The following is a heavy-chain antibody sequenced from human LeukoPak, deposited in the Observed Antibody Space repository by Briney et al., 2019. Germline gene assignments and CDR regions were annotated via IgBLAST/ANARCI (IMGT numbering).Heavy chain of an antibody. Sequence: PSETLSLTCTVSGGSISSGGYYWSWIRQHPGKGLEWIGYIYYSGSTYYNPSLKSRVTISVDTPKNQFSLKLSSVTAADTAVYYCARAPLNYGVGPVWFDPWGQGTLVTVSS. CDR3: ARAPLNYGVGPVWFDP. D-gene: IGHD4-17*01. CDR1: GGSISSGGYY. J-gene: IGHJ5*02. V-gene: IGHV4-31*03. CDR2: IYYSGST.